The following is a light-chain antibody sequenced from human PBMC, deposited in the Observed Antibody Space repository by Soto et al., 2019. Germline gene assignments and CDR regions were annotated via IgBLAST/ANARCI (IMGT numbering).Light chain of an antibody. J-gene: IGKJ5*01. CDR3: QQRSNWQPVST. Sequence: EIVLTQSPATLSLSPGERATLSCRASQTFSSHLAWYQQKPGQAPRLLIYYASYRATGIPARFSGRGSGSVLNLTISSLEPEAFAVYYCQQRSNWQPVSTFGQGTRLEIK. V-gene: IGKV3-11*01. CDR2: YAS. CDR1: QTFSSH.